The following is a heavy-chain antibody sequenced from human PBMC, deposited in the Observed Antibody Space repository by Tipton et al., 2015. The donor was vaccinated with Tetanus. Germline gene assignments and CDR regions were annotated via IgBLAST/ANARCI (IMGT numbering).Heavy chain of an antibody. CDR3: AQREESLSQKLC. Sequence: SLRLSCSASGFIFSNYWMSWVRQAPGKGLEWVASITGSGGTTFYPESLRGRFTISRDNSNNTVFLHLSSLRVEDTAVYYCAQREESLSQKLCWGQGTLVTVSS. J-gene: IGHJ4*02. CDR1: GFIFSNYW. D-gene: IGHD1-1*01. V-gene: IGHV3-23*01. CDR2: ITGSGGTT.